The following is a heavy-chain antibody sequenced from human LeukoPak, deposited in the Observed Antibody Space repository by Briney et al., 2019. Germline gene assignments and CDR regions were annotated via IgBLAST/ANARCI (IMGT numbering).Heavy chain of an antibody. V-gene: IGHV4-39*01. J-gene: IGHJ4*02. CDR2: IYYSWTT. Sequence: PSETLSLTCTVSGGSISSSTYYWGWIRQPPGKGLEWIGSIYYSWTTYYDASLKSQVSISIDTSKNQFSLRLTSDCARQTGSGLFILPGGQGTLVTVSS. CDR1: GGSISSSTYY. D-gene: IGHD3/OR15-3a*01. CDR3: ILP.